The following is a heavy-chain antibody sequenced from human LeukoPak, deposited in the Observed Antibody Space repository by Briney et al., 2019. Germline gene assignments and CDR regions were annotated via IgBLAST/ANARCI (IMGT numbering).Heavy chain of an antibody. CDR2: IYFSGST. D-gene: IGHD4-17*01. CDR3: ARVPISTTARGYFDY. V-gene: IGHV4-61*01. J-gene: IGHJ4*02. Sequence: SETLSLTCTVSGGSVSSGSYYWSWIRQPPGMGLEWIGYIYFSGSTTYNPSLNSRVTISVDTSKNKFSLKLSSVTAADTAVYYCARVPISTTARGYFDYWGQGTLVTVSS. CDR1: GGSVSSGSYY.